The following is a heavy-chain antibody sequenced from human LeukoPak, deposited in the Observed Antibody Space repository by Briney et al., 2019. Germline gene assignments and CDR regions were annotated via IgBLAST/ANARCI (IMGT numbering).Heavy chain of an antibody. Sequence: SGGSLRLSCAASGFTFSSYGMHWVRQAPGKGLEWVAVIWYDGGNKYYADSVKGRFTISRDNSKNTLYLQMNSLRAEDTAVYYCARASIAARFYYYYGMDVWGQGTTVTVSS. V-gene: IGHV3-33*01. CDR3: ARASIAARFYYYYGMDV. J-gene: IGHJ6*02. CDR1: GFTFSSYG. CDR2: IWYDGGNK. D-gene: IGHD6-6*01.